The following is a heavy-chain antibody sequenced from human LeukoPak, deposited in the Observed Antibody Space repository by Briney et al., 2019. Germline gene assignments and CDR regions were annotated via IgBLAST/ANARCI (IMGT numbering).Heavy chain of an antibody. J-gene: IGHJ3*02. CDR2: TNPNSGGT. D-gene: IGHD6-13*01. CDR1: GYTFTGYY. V-gene: IGHV1-2*04. CDR3: ARGTMYSSSWFDDAFDI. Sequence: ASVKVSCKASGYTFTGYYMHWVRQAPGQGLEWMGWTNPNSGGTNYAQKFQGWVTMTRDTSISTAYMELSRLRSDDTAVYYCARGTMYSSSWFDDAFDIWGQGTMVTVSS.